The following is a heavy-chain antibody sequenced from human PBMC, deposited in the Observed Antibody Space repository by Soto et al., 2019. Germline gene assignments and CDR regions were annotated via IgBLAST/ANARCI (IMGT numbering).Heavy chain of an antibody. CDR1: GGSISSYY. Sequence: PSETLSLTCTVSGGSISSYYWSWIRQPPGKGLEWVGYIYYNRNTNYNPSLKGRVTISVDTSKNQFSLKLSSVTAADTAVYYCAKLTGRGYVYFDYWGQGTLVTVSS. J-gene: IGHJ4*02. D-gene: IGHD6-25*01. V-gene: IGHV4-59*08. CDR2: IYYNRNT. CDR3: AKLTGRGYVYFDY.